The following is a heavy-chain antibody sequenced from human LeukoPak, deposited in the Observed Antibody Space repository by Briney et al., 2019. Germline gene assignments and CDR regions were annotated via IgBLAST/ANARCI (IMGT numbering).Heavy chain of an antibody. D-gene: IGHD6-13*01. CDR2: IYYSGST. Sequence: PSETLSLTCTVSGGSISSYYWSWIRQPPGKGLEWIGYIYYSGSTNYNPSLKSRVTISVDTSTSKFYMKLSSVTAADTAVYYCARRGPSSWYSGTTSGWFDPWGQGTLVTVSS. CDR3: ARRGPSSWYSGTTSGWFDP. J-gene: IGHJ5*02. CDR1: GGSISSYY. V-gene: IGHV4-59*08.